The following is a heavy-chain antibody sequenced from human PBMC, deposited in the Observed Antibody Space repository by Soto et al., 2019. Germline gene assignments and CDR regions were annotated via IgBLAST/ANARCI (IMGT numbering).Heavy chain of an antibody. J-gene: IGHJ4*02. CDR2: VYYSGST. Sequence: PSETLSLTCAVSGYSISNGDYWGWIRQAPGKGLEWIGSVYYSGSTHYEPSLRGRIAISVDTLKNQFSLRLTSVTAADTAMYFCARNISTHFDSWGQGXPVTVYS. CDR1: GYSISNGDY. CDR3: ARNISTHFDS. D-gene: IGHD3-9*01. V-gene: IGHV4-38-2*01.